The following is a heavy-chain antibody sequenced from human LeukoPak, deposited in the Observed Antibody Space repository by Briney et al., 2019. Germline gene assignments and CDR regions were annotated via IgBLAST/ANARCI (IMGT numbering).Heavy chain of an antibody. CDR3: ATRHSVQKVFDY. J-gene: IGHJ4*02. D-gene: IGHD4-17*01. V-gene: IGHV1-24*01. CDR1: GYTLTELS. Sequence: ASVKVSCKVSGYTLTELSMHWVRQAPGKGLEWMGGFDPEDGETIYAQKFQGRVTMTEDTSTDTAYMELSSLRSEDTAVYYCATRHSVQKVFDYWGQETLVTVSS. CDR2: FDPEDGET.